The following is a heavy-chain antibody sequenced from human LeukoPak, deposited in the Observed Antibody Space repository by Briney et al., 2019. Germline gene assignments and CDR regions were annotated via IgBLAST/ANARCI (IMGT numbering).Heavy chain of an antibody. V-gene: IGHV1-3*01. CDR2: INAGSGNT. J-gene: IGHJ4*02. CDR1: GYTFTSYA. Sequence: ASAKVSCKASGYTFTSYAMHWVRQAPGQRLEWMGWINAGSGNTKYSQKFQGRVTITRDTSASTAYMELSSLRSEDTAVYYCARDLSGELSLYYFDYWGQGTLVTVSS. D-gene: IGHD3-16*02. CDR3: ARDLSGELSLYYFDY.